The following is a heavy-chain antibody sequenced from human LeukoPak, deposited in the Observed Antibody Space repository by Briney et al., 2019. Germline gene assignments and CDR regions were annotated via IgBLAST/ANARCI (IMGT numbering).Heavy chain of an antibody. CDR2: ISSSSSYI. D-gene: IGHD5-18*01. CDR3: ASGYSYVVDY. Sequence: GGSLRLSCAASGFTVSSNYMSWVRQAPGKGLEWVSSISSSSSYIYYADSVKGRFTISRDNAKNSLYLQMNSLRAEDTAVYYCASGYSYVVDYWGQGTLVTVSS. V-gene: IGHV3-21*01. CDR1: GFTVSSNY. J-gene: IGHJ4*02.